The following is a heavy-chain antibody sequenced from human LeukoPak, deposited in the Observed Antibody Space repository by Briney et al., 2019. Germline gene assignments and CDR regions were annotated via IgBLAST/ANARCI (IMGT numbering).Heavy chain of an antibody. J-gene: IGHJ4*02. Sequence: SQTLSLTCAISGDSVSGNSAAWNWIRQSPSRGLEWLGRTYYRSKWFYDYAVSVKSRIIINPDTSKNQFSLQLNSVTPEDTAVYYCARDGKYGGYGFDYWGQGTLVTVSS. D-gene: IGHD5-12*01. CDR2: TYYRSKWFY. CDR1: GDSVSGNSAA. CDR3: ARDGKYGGYGFDY. V-gene: IGHV6-1*01.